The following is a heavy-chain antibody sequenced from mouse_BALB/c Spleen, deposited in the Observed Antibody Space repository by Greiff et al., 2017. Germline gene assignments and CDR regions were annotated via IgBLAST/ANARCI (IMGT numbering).Heavy chain of an antibody. V-gene: IGHV5-12-1*01. CDR2: ISSGGGST. J-gene: IGHJ1*01. CDR3: ARHEWDGYFDV. CDR1: GFAFSSYD. D-gene: IGHD4-1*01. Sequence: EVKLVESGGGLVKPGGSLKLSCAASGFAFSSYDMSWVRQTPEKRLEWVAYISSGGGSTYYPDTVKGRFTISRDNAKNTLYLQMSSLKSEDTAMYYCARHEWDGYFDVWGAGTTVTVSS.